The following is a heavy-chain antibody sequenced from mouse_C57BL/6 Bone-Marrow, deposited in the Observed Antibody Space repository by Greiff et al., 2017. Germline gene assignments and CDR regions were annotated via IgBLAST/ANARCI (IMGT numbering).Heavy chain of an antibody. V-gene: IGHV1-5*01. Sequence: EVQLQQSGTVLARPGALVKMSCKTSGYTFTSYWMHWVKQRPGQGLEWRGAIYPGNSDTSYNQKFKGKAKLTAVTSASTAYMEHSSLTNEDAAVYYCTRLGLYYGMDYWGQGASVTVSA. CDR3: TRLGLYYGMDY. CDR1: GYTFTSYW. J-gene: IGHJ4*01. D-gene: IGHD4-1*01. CDR2: IYPGNSDT.